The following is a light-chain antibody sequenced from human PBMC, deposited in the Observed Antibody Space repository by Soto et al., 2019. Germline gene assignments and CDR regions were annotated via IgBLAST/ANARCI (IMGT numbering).Light chain of an antibody. CDR2: DVT. CDR3: SSYTTTTTVVA. J-gene: IGLJ2*01. CDR1: SSDFGGYNY. V-gene: IGLV2-14*03. Sequence: QSALSLPASVSGSLGQSITISCSGTSSDFGGYNYVSWYQQHPGKAPKLLIYDVTNRPSGVSNRFSGSKFGNTASLTISGLQAEDEGDYYCSSYTTTTTVVAFGGGTKLTVL.